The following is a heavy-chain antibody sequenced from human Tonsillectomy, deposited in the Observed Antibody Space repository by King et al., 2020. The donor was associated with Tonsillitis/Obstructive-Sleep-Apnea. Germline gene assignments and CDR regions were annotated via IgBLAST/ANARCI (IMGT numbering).Heavy chain of an antibody. D-gene: IGHD1-26*01. J-gene: IGHJ4*02. CDR2: IKQEGNDK. V-gene: IGHV3-7*04. CDR1: GFTFSSYW. Sequence: VQLVESGGGLVQPGGSLRLSCAASGFTFSSYWMSWVRQAPGKGLEWVANIKQEGNDKYFVNSVKGRFTISIDNAKNSLYLQMNSLRAEDTAVYYCARDDSGSYGNWGQGTLVTVSS. CDR3: ARDDSGSYGN.